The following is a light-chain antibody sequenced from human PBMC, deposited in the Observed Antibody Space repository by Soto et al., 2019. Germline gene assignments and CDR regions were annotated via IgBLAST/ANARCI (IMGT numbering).Light chain of an antibody. V-gene: IGKV3-15*01. J-gene: IGKJ1*01. CDR3: QQYYNWPRGT. CDR2: DAS. CDR1: QSVSSN. Sequence: EIVMTQSPATLSVSPGERATLSCRASQSVSSNLAWYQQKPGQAPRLLIFDASTRATGIPARFSGSGSGTEFTLTISSLQSADFAVYYRQQYYNWPRGTFGQGTKVDIK.